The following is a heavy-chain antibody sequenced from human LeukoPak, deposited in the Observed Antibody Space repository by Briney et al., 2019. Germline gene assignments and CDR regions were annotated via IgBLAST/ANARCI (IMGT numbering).Heavy chain of an antibody. CDR2: INYSGSA. J-gene: IGHJ3*02. CDR1: GGSLSSYY. V-gene: IGHV4-59*08. D-gene: IGHD4-17*01. Sequence: SETLSLTCTVSGGSLSSYYFSWIRQSPGKGLEWVAYINYSGSASYNPSLKSRVTMSVDTSKQFSLSLSSVTAADTAVYYCARHNYDDYVFDIWGQGTKVTVSS. CDR3: ARHNYDDYVFDI.